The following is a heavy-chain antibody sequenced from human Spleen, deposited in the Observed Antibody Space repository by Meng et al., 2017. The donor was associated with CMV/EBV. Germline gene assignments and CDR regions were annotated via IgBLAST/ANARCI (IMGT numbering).Heavy chain of an antibody. D-gene: IGHD5-24*01. CDR2: INPSGGST. CDR3: ARDDGYGLDV. V-gene: IGHV1-46*01. CDR1: GYTFISYY. J-gene: IGHJ6*02. Sequence: ASVKVSCKASGYTFISYYMNWVRQAPGQGLEWMGRINPSGGSTSYAQKFRGRLTMTRDTSTSTVYMELSSLRSEDTAVYYCARDDGYGLDVWGQGTTVTVSS.